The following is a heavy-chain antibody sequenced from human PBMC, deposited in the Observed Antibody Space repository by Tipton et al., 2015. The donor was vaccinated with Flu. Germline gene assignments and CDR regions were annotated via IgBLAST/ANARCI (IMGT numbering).Heavy chain of an antibody. D-gene: IGHD6-25*01. Sequence: QLVQSGAEVKKPGESLKIPCKGSGYSFINYWIGWVRQMPGKGLEWMGMIYPGDSDTRYGPSSQGQVTMSVDNSISTVYLQWSSLETSDTAIYYCVRPATAYNSDDYWGQGILVTVSS. J-gene: IGHJ4*02. CDR1: GYSFINYW. CDR2: IYPGDSDT. CDR3: VRPATAYNSDDY. V-gene: IGHV5-51*03.